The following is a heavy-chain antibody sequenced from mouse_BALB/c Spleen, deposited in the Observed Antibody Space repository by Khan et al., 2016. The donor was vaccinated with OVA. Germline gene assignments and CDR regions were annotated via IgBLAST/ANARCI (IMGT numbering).Heavy chain of an antibody. Sequence: VQLQQSGAALAKPGASVKMSCKASGYTFSTYWMHWVKQRPGQGLEWIGYINPTSGYTDYNEKFKDKATLSADKSSSTAYMQLSRLTSEDSAVYYCTRHRIDYWGQGTTLTVSS. J-gene: IGHJ2*01. CDR3: TRHRIDY. CDR1: GYTFSTYW. V-gene: IGHV1-7*01. CDR2: INPTSGYT.